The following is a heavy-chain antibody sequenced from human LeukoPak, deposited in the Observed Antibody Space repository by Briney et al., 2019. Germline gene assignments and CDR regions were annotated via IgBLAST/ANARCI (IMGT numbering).Heavy chain of an antibody. CDR2: MNPNSGNT. V-gene: IGHV1-8*03. CDR3: ARANLAAAGTDFDY. Sequence: ASVKVSCKASGYTFTSYDINWVRQATGQGLEWMGWMNPNSGNTGYAQKFQGRVTITRNTSISTAYMELSSLRSEDTAVYYCARANLAAAGTDFDYWGQGTLVTVSS. CDR1: GYTFTSYD. D-gene: IGHD6-13*01. J-gene: IGHJ4*02.